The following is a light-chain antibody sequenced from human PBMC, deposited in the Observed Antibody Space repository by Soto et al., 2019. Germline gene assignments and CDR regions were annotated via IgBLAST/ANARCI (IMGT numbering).Light chain of an antibody. CDR2: GAS. Sequence: AIQMTQSPSSLSASVGDRVTITYRASQGIRNDLAWYQQKPGKAPKLLIYGASNLQSGVPSRFSGSGSDRDFTLTISSLQPEDCATYYCLQDYNYPRTFGLGTKVEIK. V-gene: IGKV1-6*01. CDR1: QGIRND. J-gene: IGKJ1*01. CDR3: LQDYNYPRT.